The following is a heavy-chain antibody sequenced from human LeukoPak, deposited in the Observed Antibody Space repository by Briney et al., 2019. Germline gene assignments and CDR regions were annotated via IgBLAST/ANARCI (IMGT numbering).Heavy chain of an antibody. CDR1: GFTFSSYW. CDR3: AKGHIVVVPAHYGMDV. Sequence: GGSLRLSCAASGFTFSSYWMSWVRQAPGKGLEWVANIKQDGSEKYYVDSVKGRFTISRDNSKNTLYLQMNSLRAEDTAVYYCAKGHIVVVPAHYGMDVWGQGTTVTVSS. V-gene: IGHV3-7*03. D-gene: IGHD2-2*01. J-gene: IGHJ6*02. CDR2: IKQDGSEK.